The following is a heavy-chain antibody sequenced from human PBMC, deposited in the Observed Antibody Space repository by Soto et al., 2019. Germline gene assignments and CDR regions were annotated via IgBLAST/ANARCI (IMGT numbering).Heavy chain of an antibody. CDR3: ARGAVAGTYLDY. CDR2: LNPNSGNT. J-gene: IGHJ4*02. V-gene: IGHV1-8*01. Sequence: SVEASSKAPGHTCTNYNITRVPQATRKAQEWMRWLNPNSGNTGYSQKCQGRVTMTRNTSISTAHMELSSLRSEDTAVYYCARGAVAGTYLDYWGQGTLVTVS. D-gene: IGHD6-19*01. CDR1: GHTCTNYN.